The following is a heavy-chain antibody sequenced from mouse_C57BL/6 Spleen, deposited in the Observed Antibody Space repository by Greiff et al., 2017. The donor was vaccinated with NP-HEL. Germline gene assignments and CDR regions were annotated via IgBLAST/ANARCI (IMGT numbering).Heavy chain of an antibody. D-gene: IGHD1-1*01. Sequence: VQLQESGAELVKPGASVKISCKASGYAFSSYWMNWVKQRPGKGLEWIGQIYPGDGDTNYNGKFKGKATLTADKSSSTAYVQLSSRTSEDAAVYFCAREEYYYGSSPWYFDVWGTGTTVTVSS. CDR3: AREEYYYGSSPWYFDV. CDR1: GYAFSSYW. J-gene: IGHJ1*03. CDR2: IYPGDGDT. V-gene: IGHV1-80*01.